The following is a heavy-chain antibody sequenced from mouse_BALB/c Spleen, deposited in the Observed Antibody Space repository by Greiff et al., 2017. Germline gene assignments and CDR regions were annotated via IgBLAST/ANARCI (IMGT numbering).Heavy chain of an antibody. CDR3: ARQRDGYYFDY. CDR1: GFTFSSYG. D-gene: IGHD2-3*01. Sequence: EVQGVESGGDLVKPGGSLKLSCAASGFTFSSYGMSWVRQTPDKRLEWVATISSGGSYTYYPDSVKGRFTISRDNAKNTLYLQMSSLKSEDTAMYYCARQRDGYYFDYWGQGTTLTVSS. CDR2: ISSGGSYT. J-gene: IGHJ2*01. V-gene: IGHV5-6*01.